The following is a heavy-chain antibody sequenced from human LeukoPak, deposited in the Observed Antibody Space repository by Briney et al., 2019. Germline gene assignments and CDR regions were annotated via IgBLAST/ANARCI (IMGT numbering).Heavy chain of an antibody. J-gene: IGHJ4*02. D-gene: IGHD3-22*01. CDR3: ARDPGYYYDSSGYYTPFDY. CDR1: GFTFDDYG. Sequence: GGSLRLPCAAPGFTFDDYGMSWVRQAPGKGLEWVSGINWNGGSTGYADSVKGRFTISRDNAKNSLYLQMNSLRAEDTALYYCARDPGYYYDSSGYYTPFDYWGQGTLVTVSS. V-gene: IGHV3-20*04. CDR2: INWNGGST.